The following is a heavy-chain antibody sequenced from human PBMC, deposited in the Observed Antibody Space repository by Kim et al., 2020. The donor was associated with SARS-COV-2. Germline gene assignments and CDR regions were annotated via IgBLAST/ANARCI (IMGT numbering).Heavy chain of an antibody. Sequence: AQRVEGRVTMTRDTSISTAYMELSRLRSDDTAVYYCAGGRAVAGTDAFDIWGQGTMVTVSS. J-gene: IGHJ3*02. V-gene: IGHV1-2*02. D-gene: IGHD6-19*01. CDR3: AGGRAVAGTDAFDI.